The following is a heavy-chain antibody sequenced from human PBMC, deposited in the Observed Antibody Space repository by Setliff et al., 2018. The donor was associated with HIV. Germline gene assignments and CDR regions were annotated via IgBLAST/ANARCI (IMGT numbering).Heavy chain of an antibody. CDR3: AASITGTPDYFDY. D-gene: IGHD1-20*01. V-gene: IGHV1-46*01. J-gene: IGHJ4*02. CDR2: INPSSGST. Sequence: ASVKVSCKASGYTFTSYYMHWVRQAPGQGLEWMGIINPSSGSTSYTQKFQGRVTITPDESTSTAYMELSSLRSEDTAVYYCAASITGTPDYFDYWGQGTLVTVSS. CDR1: GYTFTSYY.